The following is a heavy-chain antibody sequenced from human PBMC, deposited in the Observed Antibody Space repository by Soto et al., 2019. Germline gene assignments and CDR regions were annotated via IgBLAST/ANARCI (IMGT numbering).Heavy chain of an antibody. Sequence: QVQLVQSGAEVKKPGASVKVSCKASGYTFTGYYMHWVRQAPGQGLEWMGWINPNSGGTNYAQKFQGWVTMTRDTSISTAYMELSRLRSDDTAVYYCARGGAYDFWSGYFQAQNNWFDPWGQGTLVTVSS. CDR2: INPNSGGT. D-gene: IGHD3-3*01. CDR1: GYTFTGYY. V-gene: IGHV1-2*04. CDR3: ARGGAYDFWSGYFQAQNNWFDP. J-gene: IGHJ5*02.